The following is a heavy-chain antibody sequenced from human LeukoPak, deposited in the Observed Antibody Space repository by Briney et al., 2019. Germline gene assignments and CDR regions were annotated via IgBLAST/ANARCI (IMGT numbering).Heavy chain of an antibody. CDR3: ARASIAAAGTVGWFDP. D-gene: IGHD6-13*01. J-gene: IGHJ5*02. CDR2: ISSSGSTI. V-gene: IGHV3-48*03. Sequence: PGGSLRLSCAASGFTFSSYEMNWVRQAPGKGLEWVSYISSSGSTIYYADSVKGRFTISRDNAKNSLYLQMNSLRAEDTAVYYCARASIAAAGTVGWFDPWGQGTLVTVSS. CDR1: GFTFSSYE.